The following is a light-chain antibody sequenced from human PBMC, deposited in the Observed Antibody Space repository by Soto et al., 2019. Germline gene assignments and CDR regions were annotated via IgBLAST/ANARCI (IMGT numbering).Light chain of an antibody. V-gene: IGKV4-1*01. CDR1: QSLLYTSTNEND. CDR3: QQYYRAPWT. J-gene: IGKJ1*01. CDR2: WAS. Sequence: DVVMTKSPDSLAVSLGERATINCRSSQSLLYTSTNENDLAWYQQKPGQPPKLLIYWASTRDSGVPDRFSGSGSATDFTLTITSLQAEDVAVYFCQQYYRAPWTFGQGTRVELK.